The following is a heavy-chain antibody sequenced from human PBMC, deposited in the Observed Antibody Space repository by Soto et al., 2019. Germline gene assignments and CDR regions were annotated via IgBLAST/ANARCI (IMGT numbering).Heavy chain of an antibody. J-gene: IGHJ3*01. CDR3: ARPYGGKIGDDHDL. CDR2: ISDAAGSA. Sequence: GGSLRLSCAASGFTFSTYAMSWVRQVPGKGLEWVSTISDAAGSAYYVDSVKGRFTISRDNSKKTLYLQMNSLRAEDSAVYYCARPYGGKIGDDHDLWGQGTMATVSS. CDR1: GFTFSTYA. D-gene: IGHD4-17*01. V-gene: IGHV3-23*01.